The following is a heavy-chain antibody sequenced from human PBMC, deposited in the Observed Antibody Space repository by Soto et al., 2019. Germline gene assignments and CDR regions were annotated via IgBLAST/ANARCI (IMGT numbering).Heavy chain of an antibody. D-gene: IGHD3-3*01. CDR1: GYTFTSYA. J-gene: IGHJ5*02. CDR3: ARDVGDFWSGFFVSWFDP. CDR2: INAGNGNT. Sequence: ASVKVSYKASGYTFTSYAMHWVRQAPGQRLEWMGWINAGNGNTKYSQKFQGRVTITRDTSASTAYMELSSLRSEDTAVYYCARDVGDFWSGFFVSWFDPWGQGTLVTVSS. V-gene: IGHV1-3*01.